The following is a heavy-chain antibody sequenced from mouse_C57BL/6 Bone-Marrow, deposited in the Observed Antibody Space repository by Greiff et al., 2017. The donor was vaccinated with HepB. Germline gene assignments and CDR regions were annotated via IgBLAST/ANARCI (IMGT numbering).Heavy chain of an antibody. Sequence: EVQLQESVAELVRPGASVKLSCTASGLNIKNTYMHWVKQCPEQGLEWIGRIDTANDNTKYAPKVQGKATITADTSSSTAYMQLSSLTAEDTAIYCCARKGNYEGYWGQGTTLTVSS. V-gene: IGHV14-3*01. CDR1: GLNIKNTY. CDR3: ARKGNYEGY. J-gene: IGHJ2*01. D-gene: IGHD1-1*01. CDR2: IDTANDNT.